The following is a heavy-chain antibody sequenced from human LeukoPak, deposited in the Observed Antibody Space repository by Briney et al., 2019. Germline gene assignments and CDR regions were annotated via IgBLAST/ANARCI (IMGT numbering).Heavy chain of an antibody. D-gene: IGHD2-15*01. CDR2: ISAYNGDT. V-gene: IGHV1-18*01. J-gene: IGHJ5*02. CDR3: ARDSGADGGSPDP. CDR1: HYTFTNYR. Sequence: ASVKVSCKASHYTFTNYRISWVRQAPGQGLEWMGWISAYNGDTNYAQKLQGRVTMTTDTSTTTAYMELRSLRSDDTAVYYCARDSGADGGSPDPWGQGTLVTVSS.